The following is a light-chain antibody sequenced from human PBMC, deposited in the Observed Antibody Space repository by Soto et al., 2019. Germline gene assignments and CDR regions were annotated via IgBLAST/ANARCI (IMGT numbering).Light chain of an antibody. J-gene: IGLJ1*01. V-gene: IGLV2-11*01. CDR3: CSFAGNYPYV. Sequence: QSALTQPRSVSGSPGQSVTISCSGTSSDVGRYNYVSWYQQHPGKAPKLMIYDVTNRPSGVPDRFSGSKSGNTASLTISGLQAEDEADYYCCSFAGNYPYVFGTGTKV. CDR2: DVT. CDR1: SSDVGRYNY.